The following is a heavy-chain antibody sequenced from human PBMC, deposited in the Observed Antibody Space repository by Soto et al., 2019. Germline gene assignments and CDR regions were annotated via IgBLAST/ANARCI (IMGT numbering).Heavy chain of an antibody. D-gene: IGHD3-3*01. J-gene: IGHJ4*02. V-gene: IGHV3-23*01. CDR3: SKVAELDRGRNYIYY. Sequence: KGKEWVSAISGSGGSTYYADSVKSRFTISRANAKNTLYLHKHSLRADEQAVYYYSKVAELDRGRNYIYYWGQGTVVPISS. CDR2: ISGSGGST.